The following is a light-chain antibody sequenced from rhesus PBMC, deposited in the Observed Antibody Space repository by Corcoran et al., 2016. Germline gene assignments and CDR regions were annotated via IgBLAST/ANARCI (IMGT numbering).Light chain of an antibody. Sequence: DIVMTQTPLSLPVTPGEPASISCRSSQSLLDSDGYTHLHWYLQKPGPSPQLLFYLVSNRASGVPDRVSGSGSGTDFTLKISRVEAEDVGVYYCMQTLQTPFTVGPGTKLDIK. J-gene: IGKJ3*01. CDR3: MQTLQTPFT. V-gene: IGKV2-78*01. CDR1: QSLLDSDGYTH. CDR2: LVS.